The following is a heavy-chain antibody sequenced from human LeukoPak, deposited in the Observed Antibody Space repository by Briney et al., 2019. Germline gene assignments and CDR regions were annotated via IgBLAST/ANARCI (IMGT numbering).Heavy chain of an antibody. CDR2: PRYDGSNK. CDR3: VKENWFDP. V-gene: IGHV3-30*02. J-gene: IGHJ5*02. CDR1: GFTLSNYG. Sequence: PGGSLRLSCAASGFTLSNYGMHWVRQAPGKGLEWVAFPRYDGSNKYYADSVKGRFTFFRDNFRDILYLQMNSLRGDDTAMYYCVKENWFDPWGQGTLVTVSS.